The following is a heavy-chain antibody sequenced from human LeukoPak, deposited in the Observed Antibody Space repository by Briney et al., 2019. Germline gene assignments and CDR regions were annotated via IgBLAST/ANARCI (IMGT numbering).Heavy chain of an antibody. CDR3: ARDRVITVTNTIMDV. V-gene: IGHV3-30-3*01. CDR2: ISYDGSNK. CDR1: GFTFSSYA. Sequence: GGSLRLSCAASGFTFSSYAMHWVRQAPGKGLEWVAVISYDGSNKYYADSVKGRFTISRDNSKNTLYLQMNSLRAEDTAVYYCARDRVITVTNTIMDVWDQGTTVTVPS. J-gene: IGHJ6*02. D-gene: IGHD4-17*01.